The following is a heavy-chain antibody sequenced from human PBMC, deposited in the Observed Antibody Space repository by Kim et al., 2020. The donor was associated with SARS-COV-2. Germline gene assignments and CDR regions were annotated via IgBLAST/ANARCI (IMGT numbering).Heavy chain of an antibody. CDR2: IYYSGTT. CDR3: VRHSPWLLPDY. CDR1: GGAVNSTCCN. V-gene: IGHV4-39*01. J-gene: IGHJ4*02. D-gene: IGHD3-22*01. Sequence: SETLSLTCTVSGGAVNSTCCNWGWIRQPPGEGLEWIGSIYYSGTTYYSPALKSRITISIDTSKKQFSLKLTSVTAADTAVYYCVRHSPWLLPDYWGQGTLVTVSS.